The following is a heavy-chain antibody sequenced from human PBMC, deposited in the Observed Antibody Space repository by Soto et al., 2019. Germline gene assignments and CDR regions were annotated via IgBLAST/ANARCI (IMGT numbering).Heavy chain of an antibody. J-gene: IGHJ4*02. V-gene: IGHV4-39*01. D-gene: IGHD4-4*01. CDR2: IFYIGRA. CDR1: GGSINSPSHY. CDR3: ARTTGRHLDF. Sequence: SETLSLTCTLSGGSINSPSHYWGWVRQPPVKGLEWIGSIFYIGRAYYTPSLKSRVTISVDTSKNQFSLTLSSVTAADTAVYYCARTTGRHLDFWGQGILVTVSS.